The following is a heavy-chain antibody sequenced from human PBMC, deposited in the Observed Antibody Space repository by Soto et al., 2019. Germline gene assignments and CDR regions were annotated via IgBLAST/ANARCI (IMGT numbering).Heavy chain of an antibody. V-gene: IGHV1-58*01. CDR1: GFTFTSSA. Sequence: SVKVSCKASGFTFTSSAVQGVRQARGRRLEWIGWIVVGSGNTNYAQKFQERVTITRDMSTSTAYMELSSLRSEDTAVYYCAADLGGYGSGKYYYHGMDGLGQGTTVTVSS. CDR3: AADLGGYGSGKYYYHGMDG. J-gene: IGHJ6*02. CDR2: IVVGSGNT. D-gene: IGHD1-1*01.